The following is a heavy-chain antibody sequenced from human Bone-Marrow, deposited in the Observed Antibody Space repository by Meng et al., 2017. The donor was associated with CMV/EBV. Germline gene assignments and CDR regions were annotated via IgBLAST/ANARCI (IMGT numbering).Heavy chain of an antibody. J-gene: IGHJ6*02. V-gene: IGHV1-58*01. CDR1: GFTFTSSA. Sequence: SVKVSCKASGFTFTSSAVQWVRQARGQRLEWIGWIVVGSGNTNYAQKFQERVTITRDMSTSTAYMELSSLRSEDTAVYYCARDKGVEMATHMEESYYGMDVWGQGTTVTVSS. D-gene: IGHD5-24*01. CDR3: ARDKGVEMATHMEESYYGMDV. CDR2: IVVGSGNT.